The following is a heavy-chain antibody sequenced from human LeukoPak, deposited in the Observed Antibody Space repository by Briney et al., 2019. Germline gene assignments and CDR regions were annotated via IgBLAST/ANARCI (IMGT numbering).Heavy chain of an antibody. CDR3: ARGSYVEYGLYYYYYMDV. V-gene: IGHV1-69*01. Sequence: SVKVSCKASGGTFSSYAISWVRHAPGQGLEWMGGIIPIFGTANYAQKFQGRVTITADESTSTAYMELSSLRSEDTAVYYCARGSYVEYGLYYYYYMDVWGKGTTVTVSS. J-gene: IGHJ6*03. D-gene: IGHD2-2*01. CDR2: IIPIFGTA. CDR1: GGTFSSYA.